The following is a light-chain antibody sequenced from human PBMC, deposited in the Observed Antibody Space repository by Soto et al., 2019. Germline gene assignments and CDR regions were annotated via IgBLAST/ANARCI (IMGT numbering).Light chain of an antibody. CDR1: QTISHY. Sequence: DIQMTQSASSLSASVGDRVTITCRARQTISHYLNWYQQKPGKAPKLLIHGASSLQSGVPSRFSGNGSATLFTLTTSSLQPEDFATYYCQQSYNSPQTFGQGTKVEIK. J-gene: IGKJ1*01. V-gene: IGKV1-39*01. CDR3: QQSYNSPQT. CDR2: GAS.